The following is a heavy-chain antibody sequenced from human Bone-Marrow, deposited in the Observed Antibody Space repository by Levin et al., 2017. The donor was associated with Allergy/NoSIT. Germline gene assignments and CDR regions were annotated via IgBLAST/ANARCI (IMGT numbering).Heavy chain of an antibody. D-gene: IGHD1-1*01. CDR2: ISSNGGST. CDR1: GFTFSSYA. Sequence: GGSLRLSCAASGFTFSSYAMHWVRQAPGKGLEYVSAISSNGGSTYYANSVKGRFTISRDNSKNTLYLQMGSLRAEDMAVYYCARSAELERLAHFDYWGQGTLVTVSS. V-gene: IGHV3-64*01. J-gene: IGHJ4*02. CDR3: ARSAELERLAHFDY.